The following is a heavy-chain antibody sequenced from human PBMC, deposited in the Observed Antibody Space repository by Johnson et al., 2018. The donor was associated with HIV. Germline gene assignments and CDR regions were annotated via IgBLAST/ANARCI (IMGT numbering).Heavy chain of an antibody. J-gene: IGHJ3*02. Sequence: VQLVESGGGLVQPGGSLRLSCAASGFTFSSYAMHWVRQAPAKGLAYVSAISSNGGSTYYANSVKGRFTISRDNSKNTLYLQMGSLRAEDMAVYYCARELQLWFSAFDIWGQGTMVTVSS. CDR1: GFTFSSYA. CDR3: ARELQLWFSAFDI. V-gene: IGHV3-64*01. CDR2: ISSNGGST. D-gene: IGHD5-18*01.